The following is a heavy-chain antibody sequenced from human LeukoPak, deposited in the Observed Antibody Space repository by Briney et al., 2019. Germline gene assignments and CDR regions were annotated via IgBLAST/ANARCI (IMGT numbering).Heavy chain of an antibody. CDR3: ARKPSDAGVVDY. CDR2: ISSSSSTI. V-gene: IGHV3-48*01. J-gene: IGHJ4*02. Sequence: GASLRHSWAASGCSFSSYSMNWVRQAPGEGLGWVSYISSSSSTIYYADSVKGRFTISRDNAKNSLYLQMNSLRAEDTAVYYCARKPSDAGVVDYWGQGTLVTVSS. D-gene: IGHD3-3*01. CDR1: GCSFSSYS.